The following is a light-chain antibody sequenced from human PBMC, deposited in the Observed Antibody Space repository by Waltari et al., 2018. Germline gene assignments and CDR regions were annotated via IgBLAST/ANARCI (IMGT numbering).Light chain of an antibody. CDR2: GAS. Sequence: EIMMTQSPAILSVSPGERATLSCRASQSINSKVAWYQQKPGHTPRLLIYGASTRATGISARFSGSGSGTEFTLTIRSLQSEDVALYSCQQYDNWPPVFGQGTRLEIK. J-gene: IGKJ5*01. CDR3: QQYDNWPPV. V-gene: IGKV3-15*01. CDR1: QSINSK.